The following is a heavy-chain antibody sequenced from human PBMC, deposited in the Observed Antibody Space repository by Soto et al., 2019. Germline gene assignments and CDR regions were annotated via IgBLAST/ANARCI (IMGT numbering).Heavy chain of an antibody. D-gene: IGHD6-13*01. V-gene: IGHV4-59*01. CDR1: GGSISTYY. Sequence: SETLSLTCTVSGGSISTYYWSWIRQPPGKGLEWIGYINYSGRTNYNPSLKSRVTMSLDTSKNQFSLKLRSVTAADTALFYCARYAGSSWFDYWGQGTLVTVSS. J-gene: IGHJ4*02. CDR3: ARYAGSSWFDY. CDR2: INYSGRT.